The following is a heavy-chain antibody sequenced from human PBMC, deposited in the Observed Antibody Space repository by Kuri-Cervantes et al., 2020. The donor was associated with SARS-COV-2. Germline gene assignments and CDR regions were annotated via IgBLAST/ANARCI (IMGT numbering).Heavy chain of an antibody. Sequence: GESLKISCAASRFTFNNYDLIWVRQAPGKGLEWVSYIGSGSNSIYYADSVKGRFTISRDNSKNSLYLQMNSLRVEDTAVYYCARERGVIPAGLGWFDPWGQGTLVTVSS. CDR3: ARERGVIPAGLGWFDP. CDR2: IGSGSNSI. V-gene: IGHV3-48*01. D-gene: IGHD2-2*01. J-gene: IGHJ5*02. CDR1: RFTFNNYD.